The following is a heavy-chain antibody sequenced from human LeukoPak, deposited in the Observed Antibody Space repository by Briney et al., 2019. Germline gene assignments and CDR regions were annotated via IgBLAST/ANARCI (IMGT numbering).Heavy chain of an antibody. Sequence: SETLSLTCTVSGGSVSSGSYYWSCIRQPPGKGLEWIGNIYYSGSTNYNPSFKSRVTISVDTSKNQFSLKLSSVTAADTAVYYCARDRTSSSSGGGFDYWGQGTLVTVSS. CDR1: GGSVSSGSYY. CDR2: IYYSGST. D-gene: IGHD6-6*01. V-gene: IGHV4-61*01. CDR3: ARDRTSSSSGGGFDY. J-gene: IGHJ4*02.